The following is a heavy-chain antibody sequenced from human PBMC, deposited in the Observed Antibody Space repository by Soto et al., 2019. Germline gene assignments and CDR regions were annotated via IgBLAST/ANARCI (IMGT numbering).Heavy chain of an antibody. CDR3: ARPGARYCGGDCYSSH. CDR1: GYMFSNYD. J-gene: IGHJ4*02. CDR2: MNPDSDKT. D-gene: IGHD2-21*02. Sequence: ASVKVSCKASGYMFSNYDIIWVRQATGQGLEWMGWMNPDSDKTDYAQKFQGRVTMTGNTSISTAYMELTALTYEDTAIYYCARPGARYCGGDCYSSHWGQGTLVTVSS. V-gene: IGHV1-8*01.